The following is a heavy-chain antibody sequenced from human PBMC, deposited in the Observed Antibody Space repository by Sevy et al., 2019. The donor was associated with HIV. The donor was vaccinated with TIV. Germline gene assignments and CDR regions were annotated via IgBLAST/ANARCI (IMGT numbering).Heavy chain of an antibody. V-gene: IGHV3-33*01. J-gene: IGHJ4*02. CDR1: GFNFSIYG. Sequence: GGSLRLSCAASGFNFSIYGMHWVRQAPGKGLEWAALIWYDGTNKYYRDSVKGRFTISRDNSKNTLFLQMNSLRAEDTALYCCVRGRDYGNFDFWGQGTLVTVSS. CDR3: VRGRDYGNFDF. CDR2: IWYDGTNK. D-gene: IGHD4-17*01.